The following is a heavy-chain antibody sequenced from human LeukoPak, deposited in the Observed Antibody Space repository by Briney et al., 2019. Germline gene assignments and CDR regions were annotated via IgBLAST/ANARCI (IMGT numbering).Heavy chain of an antibody. D-gene: IGHD6-13*01. V-gene: IGHV3-7*01. J-gene: IGHJ4*02. Sequence: GGSLRLSCAASGFTFSSYWMSWIRQAPGKGLEWVANIKQDGSEKYYVDSVKGRFTISRDNAKNSLYLQMNSLRAEDTAVYYCAKDGSSSCFDYWGQGTLVTVSS. CDR2: IKQDGSEK. CDR1: GFTFSSYW. CDR3: AKDGSSSCFDY.